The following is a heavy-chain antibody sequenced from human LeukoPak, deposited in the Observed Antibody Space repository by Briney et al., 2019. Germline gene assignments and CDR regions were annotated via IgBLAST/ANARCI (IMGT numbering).Heavy chain of an antibody. V-gene: IGHV3-23*01. CDR3: AKRDSIGGWVDY. J-gene: IGHJ4*02. CDR2: AGGSDGST. Sequence: GGSLRLSCAASGFTFSNYPMGWVRQPPGKGLQWVSIAGGSDGSTYYGDPVKGRFTISRDNSKDTLYLQMNSLRADGTAVYFCAKRDSIGGWVDYWGQGALVTVSS. CDR1: GFTFSNYP. D-gene: IGHD6-19*01.